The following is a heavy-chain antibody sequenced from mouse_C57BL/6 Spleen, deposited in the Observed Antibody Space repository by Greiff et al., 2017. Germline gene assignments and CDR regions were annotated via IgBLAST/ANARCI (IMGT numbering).Heavy chain of an antibody. D-gene: IGHD2-4*01. Sequence: VQLQQSGPELVKPGASVKIPCKASGYTFTDYNMDWVKQSHGKSLEWIGDINPNNGGTIYNQKFKGKATLTVDKSSSTAYMELRSLTSEDTAVYYCAREGFYYDYETYAMDYWGQGTSVTVSS. CDR3: AREGFYYDYETYAMDY. V-gene: IGHV1-18*01. CDR1: GYTFTDYN. J-gene: IGHJ4*01. CDR2: INPNNGGT.